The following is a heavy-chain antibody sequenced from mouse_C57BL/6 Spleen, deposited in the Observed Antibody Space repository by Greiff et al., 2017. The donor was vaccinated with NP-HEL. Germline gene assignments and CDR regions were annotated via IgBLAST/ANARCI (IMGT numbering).Heavy chain of an antibody. V-gene: IGHV1-85*01. D-gene: IGHD2-1*01. J-gene: IGHJ3*01. CDR1: GYTFTSYC. CDR3: ARDDDYYGNYEIAY. CDR2: INPSDGST. Sequence: QVQLQQPGPELVKPGASVKLSCKASGYTFTSYCIHWVKQRPGQGLEWIGRINPSDGSTKYNEKFKGKATLTVDTSSSTAYMQLSSLTSEDSAVYCCARDDDYYGNYEIAYWGQGTLVTVSA.